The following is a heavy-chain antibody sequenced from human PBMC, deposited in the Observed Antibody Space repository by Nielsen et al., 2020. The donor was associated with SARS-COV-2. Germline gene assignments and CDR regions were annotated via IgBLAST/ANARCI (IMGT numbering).Heavy chain of an antibody. J-gene: IGHJ6*02. CDR2: IWYDGSNK. V-gene: IGHV3-33*01. CDR1: GFTFSSYG. D-gene: IGHD3-3*01. CDR3: ARDRLTYYDFWSGYSGGMDV. Sequence: GESLKISCAASGFTFSSYGMHWVRQAPGKGLEWVAVIWYDGSNKYYADSVKGRFTISRDNSKNTLYLQMNSLRAEGTAVYYCARDRLTYYDFWSGYSGGMDVWGQGTTVTVSS.